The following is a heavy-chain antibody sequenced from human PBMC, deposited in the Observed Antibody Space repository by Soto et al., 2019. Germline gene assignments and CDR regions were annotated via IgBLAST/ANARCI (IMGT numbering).Heavy chain of an antibody. CDR2: ISASGGDT. D-gene: IGHD2-15*01. CDR3: PNKGDWVLSSCCRLVDY. Sequence: EVRLLESGGGLVQPGGSLRLSCAASGFMFDSYAMSWVRRAPGKGLEWVSAISASGGDTYYSDSARGRFTISRDNSKNMLSLQRNSLRVEETEVYYLPNKGDWVLSSCCRLVDYWGQGILVTVS. CDR1: GFMFDSYA. V-gene: IGHV3-23*01. J-gene: IGHJ4*02.